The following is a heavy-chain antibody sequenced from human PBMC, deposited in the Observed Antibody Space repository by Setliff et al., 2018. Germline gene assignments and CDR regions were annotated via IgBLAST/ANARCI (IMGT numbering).Heavy chain of an antibody. D-gene: IGHD2-21*01. Sequence: WIRQPAGKGLEWMGWINAANGNTKYSQKFQGRVTITRDTSASTVYMELSSLRYEDTAVFYCASADVVVAPWGQGTLVTVSS. CDR3: ASADVVVAP. V-gene: IGHV1-3*01. J-gene: IGHJ4*02. CDR2: INAANGNT.